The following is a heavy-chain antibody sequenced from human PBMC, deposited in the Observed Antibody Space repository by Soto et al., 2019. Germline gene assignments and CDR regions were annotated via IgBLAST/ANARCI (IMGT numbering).Heavy chain of an antibody. V-gene: IGHV4-34*01. CDR3: TVTTWARTIDY. J-gene: IGHJ4*02. CDR1: GGSFSGYY. Sequence: SETLSLTCAVYGGSFSGYYWSWIRQPPGKGLEWIGEINHSGSTNYNPSLKSRVTISVDTSKNQFSLKLSSVTAADTAVYYCTVTTWARTIDYWGQGTLVTVSS. CDR2: INHSGST. D-gene: IGHD4-17*01.